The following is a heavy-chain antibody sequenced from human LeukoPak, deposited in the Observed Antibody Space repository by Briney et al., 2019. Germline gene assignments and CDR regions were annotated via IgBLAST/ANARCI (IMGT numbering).Heavy chain of an antibody. CDR3: AKYPASGGYFDY. CDR1: GFTFSSYS. D-gene: IGHD6-13*01. V-gene: IGHV3-23*01. CDR2: ISGSGGNR. J-gene: IGHJ4*02. Sequence: GGSLRLSCAASGFTFSSYSMNWVRQAPGKGLEWVSGISGSGGNRYYADSVKGRFTISRDNSKNTLYLQMNSLRAEDTAVFYCAKYPASGGYFDYWGQGTLVTVSS.